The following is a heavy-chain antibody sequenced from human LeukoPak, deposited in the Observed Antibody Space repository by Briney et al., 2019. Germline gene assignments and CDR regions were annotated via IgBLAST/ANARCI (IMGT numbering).Heavy chain of an antibody. CDR2: ISSSGSTI. CDR1: GFTFSSYE. J-gene: IGHJ4*02. V-gene: IGHV3-48*03. D-gene: IGHD1-26*01. CDR3: ARDPPGWYSGSRRYFDY. Sequence: GGSLRLSCAASGFTFSSYEMNWVRQAPGKGLEWVSYISSSGSTIYYADSVRGRFTISRDNAKNSLYLQMNSLRAEDTAVYYCARDPPGWYSGSRRYFDYWGQGTLVTVSS.